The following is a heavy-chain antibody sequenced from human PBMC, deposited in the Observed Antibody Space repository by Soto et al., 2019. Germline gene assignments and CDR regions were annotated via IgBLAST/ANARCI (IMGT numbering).Heavy chain of an antibody. V-gene: IGHV1-69*13. CDR3: ARALVPGHYGMDV. CDR2: IIPIFGTA. J-gene: IGHJ6*02. CDR1: GGTFSRYA. D-gene: IGHD2-2*01. Sequence: GASVKVSCKASGGTFSRYAISWVRQAPGQGLEWMGGIIPIFGTANYAQKFQGRVTITADESTSTAYMELSSLRSEDTAVYYCARALVPGHYGMDVWGQGTTVTVSS.